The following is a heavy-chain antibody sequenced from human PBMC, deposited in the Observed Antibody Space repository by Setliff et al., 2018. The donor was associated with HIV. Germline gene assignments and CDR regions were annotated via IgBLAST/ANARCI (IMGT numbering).Heavy chain of an antibody. Sequence: GASVKVSCKASGYTFTTYGITWVRQAPGQGLEWMGWISTYNGNTNYAQKFQGRVTMTTVTSTSTAYMELRSLRSEDTAVYYCARSPGDFDSYYSLDVWGQGTTVTVSS. V-gene: IGHV1-18*01. J-gene: IGHJ6*02. D-gene: IGHD4-17*01. CDR1: GYTFTTYG. CDR3: ARSPGDFDSYYSLDV. CDR2: ISTYNGNT.